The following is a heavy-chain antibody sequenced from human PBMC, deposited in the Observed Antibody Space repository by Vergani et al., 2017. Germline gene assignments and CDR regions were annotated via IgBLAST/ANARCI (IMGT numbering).Heavy chain of an antibody. V-gene: IGHV3-30*18. CDR1: GFTFSSYG. D-gene: IGHD6-13*01. CDR3: ANDLAAAGTRSYYYYYMDV. Sequence: QVQLVESGGGVVQPGRSLRLSCAASGFTFSSYGMHWVRQAPGKGLEWVAVISYDGSNKYYADYVKGRFTISRDNSKNTLYLQMNSLRAEDTAVYYCANDLAAAGTRSYYYYYMDVWGKGTTVTVSS. CDR2: ISYDGSNK. J-gene: IGHJ6*03.